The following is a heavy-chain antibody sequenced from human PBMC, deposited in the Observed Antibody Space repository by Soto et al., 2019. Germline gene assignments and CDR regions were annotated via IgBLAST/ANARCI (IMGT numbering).Heavy chain of an antibody. CDR3: ARDPTYYYGSGPSVDYYYGMDV. V-gene: IGHV4-59*01. CDR1: GGSISSYY. Sequence: SETLSLTCTVSGGSISSYYWSWIRQPPGKGLEWIGYIYYSGSTNYNPSLKSRVTISVDTSKNQFSLKLSSVTAADTAVYYCARDPTYYYGSGPSVDYYYGMDVWGQGTTVTVS. J-gene: IGHJ6*02. CDR2: IYYSGST. D-gene: IGHD3-10*01.